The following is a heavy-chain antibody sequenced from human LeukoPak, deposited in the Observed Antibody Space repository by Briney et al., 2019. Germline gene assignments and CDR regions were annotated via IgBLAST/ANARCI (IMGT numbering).Heavy chain of an antibody. CDR3: ARDHYGVLYYYYGMDV. V-gene: IGHV3-30-3*01. J-gene: IGHJ6*02. Sequence: GGSLRLSCAASGFTFSSYAMHWVRQAPGKGLEWVAVISYHGSNKYYADSVKGRFTISRDNSKNTLYLQMNSLRAEDTAVYYCARDHYGVLYYYYGMDVWGQGTTVTVSS. CDR1: GFTFSSYA. CDR2: ISYHGSNK. D-gene: IGHD4-17*01.